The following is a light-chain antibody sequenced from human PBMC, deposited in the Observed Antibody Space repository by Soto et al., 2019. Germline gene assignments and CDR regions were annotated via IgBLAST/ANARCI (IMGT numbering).Light chain of an antibody. CDR3: QQRSDWPS. CDR2: DAS. J-gene: IGKJ5*01. Sequence: LTRAPVTLSLSQGERGTLSCRASERVSNYYLAWYQQKPGQAPRLLIYDASSRATGIPARFSGSGSGTDFTLTISSLEPEDFAVYYCQQRSDWPSFGQGTLLEIK. V-gene: IGKV3D-20*02. CDR1: ERVSNYY.